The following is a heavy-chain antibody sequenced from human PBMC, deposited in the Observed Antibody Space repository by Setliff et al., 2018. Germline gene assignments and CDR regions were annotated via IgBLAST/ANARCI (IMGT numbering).Heavy chain of an antibody. CDR1: GDTFSTYA. CDR2: ITPIFETA. CDR3: ARDSVTLGQLERRGGWHYYGMDV. Sequence: SVKVSCKASGDTFSTYALSWVRQAPGQGLEWIGGITPIFETAHYAEKFRDRVTITADKSTTTVHMELSSLTSEDTAMYFCARDSVTLGQLERRGGWHYYGMDVWGQGTTVTVSS. J-gene: IGHJ6*02. D-gene: IGHD1-1*01. V-gene: IGHV1-69*06.